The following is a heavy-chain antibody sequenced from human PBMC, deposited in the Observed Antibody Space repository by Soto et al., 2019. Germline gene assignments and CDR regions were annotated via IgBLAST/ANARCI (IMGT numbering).Heavy chain of an antibody. J-gene: IGHJ6*02. CDR3: ARDRSNYYDSSAKYYYYGMDV. V-gene: IGHV4-31*02. Sequence: GTYYNPSLKSRVTISVDTSKNQFSLKLSSVTAADTAVYYCARDRSNYYDSSAKYYYYGMDVWGQGTTVTVSS. CDR2: GT. D-gene: IGHD3-22*01.